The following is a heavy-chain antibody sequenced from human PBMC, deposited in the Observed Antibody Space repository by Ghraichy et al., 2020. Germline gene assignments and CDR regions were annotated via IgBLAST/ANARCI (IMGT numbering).Heavy chain of an antibody. CDR1: GFTVSNNY. CDR3: TRADTCDANNVACGHDF. CDR2: IFSDATT. Sequence: GGSLRLSCAASGFTVSNNYMGWVRQAPGRGLEWVSVIFSDATTFYADSVKDRFTISKDTSKNTLYLQMNSLRVEDTAVYFCTRADTCDANNVACGHDFWGQGTLVTVSS. J-gene: IGHJ4*02. V-gene: IGHV3-53*01. D-gene: IGHD2/OR15-2a*01.